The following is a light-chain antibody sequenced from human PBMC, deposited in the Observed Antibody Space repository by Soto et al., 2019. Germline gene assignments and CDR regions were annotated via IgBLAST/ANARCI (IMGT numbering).Light chain of an antibody. V-gene: IGLV2-14*01. CDR3: SSYTSVTIVV. Sequence: QAVVTQPASVSGSPGQSITISCTGTNSDIGGYNYVSWYRHHPGEAPKLMIYGVTNRPSGVSTRFSGSKSGNTASLTISGLLDADEADYYCSSYTSVTIVVFGGGTKLTVL. J-gene: IGLJ2*01. CDR1: NSDIGGYNY. CDR2: GVT.